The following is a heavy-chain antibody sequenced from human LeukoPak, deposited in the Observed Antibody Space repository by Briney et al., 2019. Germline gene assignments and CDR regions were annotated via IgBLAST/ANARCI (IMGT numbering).Heavy chain of an antibody. V-gene: IGHV3-7*01. D-gene: IGHD4-11*01. CDR3: ARVRGYSNRYYFDY. Sequence: GGSLRLSCAASGFTFSSYWMSWVRQAPGKGLEWVANIKQDGSEKYYVDSVKGRFTISRDNAKNSLYLQMNSLRAEDTAVYYCARVRGYSNRYYFDYWGQGTLVTVSS. CDR2: IKQDGSEK. J-gene: IGHJ4*02. CDR1: GFTFSSYW.